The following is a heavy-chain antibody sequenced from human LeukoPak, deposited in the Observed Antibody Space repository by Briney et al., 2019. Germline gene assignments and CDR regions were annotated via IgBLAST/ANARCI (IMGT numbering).Heavy chain of an antibody. D-gene: IGHD3-10*01. Sequence: SETLSLICTVSGGSISSGGYYWSWIRQHPGKGLEWIGYIYYSGSTYYNPSLKSRVTISVDTSKNQFSLKLSSVTAADTAVYYCARDRMVQGVIIDDYYYYYYMDVWGKGTTVTVSS. CDR2: IYYSGST. CDR1: GGSISSGGYY. V-gene: IGHV4-31*03. J-gene: IGHJ6*03. CDR3: ARDRMVQGVIIDDYYYYYYMDV.